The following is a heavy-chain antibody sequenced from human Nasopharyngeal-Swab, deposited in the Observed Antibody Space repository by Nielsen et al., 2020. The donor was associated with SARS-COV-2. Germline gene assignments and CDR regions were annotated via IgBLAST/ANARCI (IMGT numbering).Heavy chain of an antibody. V-gene: IGHV3-30*18. CDR1: GFTFSSYG. CDR2: ISYDGSNK. J-gene: IGHJ6*02. CDR3: AKALAAMDDYYYYGMDV. Sequence: GASLKISCAASGFTFSSYGMHWVRQAPGKGLEWVAVISYDGSNKYYAGSVKGRFTISRDNSKNTLYLQMNSLRAEDTAVYYCAKALAAMDDYYYYGMDVWGQGTTVTVSS. D-gene: IGHD5-18*01.